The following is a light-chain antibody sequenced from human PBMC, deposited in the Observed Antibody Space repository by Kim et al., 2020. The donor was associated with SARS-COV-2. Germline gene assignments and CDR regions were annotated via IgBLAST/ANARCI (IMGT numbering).Light chain of an antibody. CDR3: QYYFGPPIT. Sequence: DIVMTQSPDSLAVSLGERATINCKSSQSVLYSSNGNDYLAWYQQKPGQPPKLLIYWASTRASGVPDRFSGSGSGTDFTLTISSLQAEDVAVYYCQYYFGPPITFGQGTRLEIK. CDR1: QSVLYSSNGNDY. J-gene: IGKJ5*01. V-gene: IGKV4-1*01. CDR2: WAS.